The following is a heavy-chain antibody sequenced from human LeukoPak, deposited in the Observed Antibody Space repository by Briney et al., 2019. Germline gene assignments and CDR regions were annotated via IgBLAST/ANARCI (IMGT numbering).Heavy chain of an antibody. D-gene: IGHD1-26*01. CDR3: AKDRVGATRLHYYYYGMDV. V-gene: IGHV3-30*18. J-gene: IGHJ6*02. CDR1: GFTFSSYG. CDR2: ISYDGSNK. Sequence: GGSLRLSCAASGFTFSSYGMHWVRQAPGKGLEWEAVISYDGSNKYYADSVKGRFTISRDNSKNTLYLQMNSLRAEDTAVYYCAKDRVGATRLHYYYYGMDVWGQGTTVTVSS.